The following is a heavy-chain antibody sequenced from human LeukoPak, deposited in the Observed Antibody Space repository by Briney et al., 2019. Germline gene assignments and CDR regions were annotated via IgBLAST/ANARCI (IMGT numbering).Heavy chain of an antibody. CDR1: GFTFSSYG. D-gene: IGHD3-9*01. J-gene: IGHJ6*02. CDR3: ARALLRYFDWLLDHYYYYGMDV. Sequence: GGSLRPSCAASGFTFSSYGMHWVRQAPGKGLEWVAVIWYDGSNKYYADSVKGRFTISRDNSKNTLYLQMNSLRAEDTAVYYCARALLRYFDWLLDHYYYYGMDVWGQGTTVNVSS. CDR2: IWYDGSNK. V-gene: IGHV3-33*01.